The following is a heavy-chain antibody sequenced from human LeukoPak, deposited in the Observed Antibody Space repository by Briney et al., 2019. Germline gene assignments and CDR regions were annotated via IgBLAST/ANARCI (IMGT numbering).Heavy chain of an antibody. J-gene: IGHJ4*02. Sequence: ASVKMSCKASGYTFNTYYMHWVRQAPGQGLEWMGIISPGGDSSNYTQKFQDRVSMTRDTSTSTVYMELSSLRSEGSAVYYCARARDQDLDYWGQGTPVTVCS. CDR2: ISPGGDSS. V-gene: IGHV1-46*02. CDR1: GYTFNTYY. D-gene: IGHD5-24*01. CDR3: ARARDQDLDY.